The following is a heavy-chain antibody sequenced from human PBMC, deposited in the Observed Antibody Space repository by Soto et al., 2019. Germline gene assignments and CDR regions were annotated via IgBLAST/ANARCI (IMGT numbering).Heavy chain of an antibody. D-gene: IGHD2-2*01. Sequence: GPTLVNPTQTLTLTCTFSGFSLSTSGMCVSWIRQPPGKALEWLALIDWDDDKYYSTSLKTRLTISKDTSKNQVVLTMTNMDPVDTATYYCARIVVVPAATAQSYYYYGMDVWGQGTTVTVSS. CDR3: ARIVVVPAATAQSYYYYGMDV. CDR2: IDWDDDK. CDR1: GFSLSTSGMC. J-gene: IGHJ6*02. V-gene: IGHV2-70*01.